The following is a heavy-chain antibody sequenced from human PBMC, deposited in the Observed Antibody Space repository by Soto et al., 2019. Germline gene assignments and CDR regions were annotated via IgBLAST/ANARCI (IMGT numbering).Heavy chain of an antibody. V-gene: IGHV3-23*01. Sequence: GGSLRLSCAASGFTFSSYAMSWVRQAPGKGLEWVSAISGSGGSTYYADSVKGRFTISRDNSKNTLYLQMNSLRAEDTAVYYCAKDNAVSSRGSQQVDYWGQGPLVTVSS. J-gene: IGHJ4*02. CDR2: ISGSGGST. CDR1: GFTFSSYA. CDR3: AKDNAVSSRGSQQVDY. D-gene: IGHD2-2*01.